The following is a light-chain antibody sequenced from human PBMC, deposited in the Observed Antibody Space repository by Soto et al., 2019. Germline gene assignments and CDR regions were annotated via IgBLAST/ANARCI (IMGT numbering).Light chain of an antibody. CDR3: HQCDSSPWT. CDR1: QSLSSNY. CDR2: GAS. V-gene: IGKV3-20*01. Sequence: EIVLTQSPGTLSLSPGERATLSCRASQSLSSNYLAWYQQKPGQAPRLLIYGASSRATGIPDRFSGSGSGTDFTLTISGLEPEDFAVFYCHQCDSSPWTFGQGTKVDIK. J-gene: IGKJ1*01.